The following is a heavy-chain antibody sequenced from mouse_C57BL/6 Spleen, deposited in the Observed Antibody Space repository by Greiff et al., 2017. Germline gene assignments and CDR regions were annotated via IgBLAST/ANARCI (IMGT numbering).Heavy chain of an antibody. Sequence: QVTLKVSGPGILQSSQTLSLTCSFSGFSLSTSGMGVSWIRQPSGQGLEWLAHIYWDDDKRYTPSLTSRLTISKDTSRNQVILKITSVDTADTATYYWARDYEYESWFAYWGQGTLVTVSA. D-gene: IGHD2-4*01. CDR3: ARDYEYESWFAY. CDR2: IYWDDDK. J-gene: IGHJ3*01. V-gene: IGHV8-12*01. CDR1: GFSLSTSGMG.